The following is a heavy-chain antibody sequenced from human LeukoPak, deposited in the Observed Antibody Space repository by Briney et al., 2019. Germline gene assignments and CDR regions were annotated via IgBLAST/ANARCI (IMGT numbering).Heavy chain of an antibody. V-gene: IGHV3-13*01. Sequence: GGSLRLSCAASGFTLSTYDMHLVRQPTGEGLEWVSIIYRAGDTYYPGSVKGRFTISRDNAKNSLYLQMNSLRAEDTAVYYCAREMSGGNDALDIWGQGTMVTVSS. CDR1: GFTLSTYD. D-gene: IGHD3-10*01. CDR2: IYRAGDT. CDR3: AREMSGGNDALDI. J-gene: IGHJ3*02.